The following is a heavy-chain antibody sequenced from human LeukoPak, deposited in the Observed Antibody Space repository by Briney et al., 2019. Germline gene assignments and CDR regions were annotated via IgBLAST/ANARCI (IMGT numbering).Heavy chain of an antibody. J-gene: IGHJ4*02. Sequence: VQPGGSLRLSCAASGSTFSSYGMHWVRQAPGKGLEWVAFIRYDGSNKYYADSVKGRFTISRDNSKNTLYLQMNSLRAEDTAVYYCAKEGGDYDSSGLGYWGQGTLVTVSS. D-gene: IGHD3-22*01. CDR1: GSTFSSYG. CDR3: AKEGGDYDSSGLGY. V-gene: IGHV3-30*02. CDR2: IRYDGSNK.